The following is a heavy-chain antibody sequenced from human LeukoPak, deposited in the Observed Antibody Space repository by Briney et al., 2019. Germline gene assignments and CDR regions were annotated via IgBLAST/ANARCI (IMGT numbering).Heavy chain of an antibody. Sequence: KSSETLSLTCTVSGGSISSYYRSWIRQPPGKGLEWIGYIYYSGSTNYNPSLKSRVTISVDTSKNQFSLKLSSVTAADTAVYYCARGVRSYSSSWYFDYWGQGTLVTVSS. CDR1: GGSISSYY. V-gene: IGHV4-59*01. J-gene: IGHJ4*02. CDR3: ARGVRSYSSSWYFDY. CDR2: IYYSGST. D-gene: IGHD6-13*01.